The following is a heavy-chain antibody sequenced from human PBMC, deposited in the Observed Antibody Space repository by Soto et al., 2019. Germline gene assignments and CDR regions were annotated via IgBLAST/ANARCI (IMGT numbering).Heavy chain of an antibody. CDR1: GFTFSIYP. Sequence: EVQLLESGGGLVQPGGSLRLSCAASGFTFSIYPMSWVRQTPEKGLEWVSTIGTTGGDTYYADSVRGRSTISRDDSMNTLYLQMSSLRAEDSAVYYCATSRVDRGRGYFDLWGRGTLVTVSS. J-gene: IGHJ2*01. CDR2: IGTTGGDT. CDR3: ATSRVDRGRGYFDL. V-gene: IGHV3-23*01. D-gene: IGHD2-15*01.